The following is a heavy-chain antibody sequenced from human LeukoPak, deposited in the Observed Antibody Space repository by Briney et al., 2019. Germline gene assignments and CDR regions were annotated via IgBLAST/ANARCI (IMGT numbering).Heavy chain of an antibody. CDR3: ARDLGGTILTPYYDY. J-gene: IGHJ4*02. D-gene: IGHD3-9*01. CDR1: GGSISSYY. Sequence: SETLSLTCTVSGGSISSYYWSWIRQPAGKGLEWIGRMFISGSTNYNPSLKSRVTISVDTSKNQFSLKLSSVTAADTAVYYCARDLGGTILTPYYDYWGQGTLVTVSS. CDR2: MFISGST. V-gene: IGHV4-4*07.